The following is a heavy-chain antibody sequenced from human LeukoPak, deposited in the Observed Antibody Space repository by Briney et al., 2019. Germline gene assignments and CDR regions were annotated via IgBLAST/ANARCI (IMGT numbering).Heavy chain of an antibody. J-gene: IGHJ4*02. D-gene: IGHD6-19*01. CDR2: ISYDGSNK. Sequence: GGSLRLSCAASGFTFSSYGMHWVRQAPGKGLEWVAVISYDGSNKYYADSVKGRFTISRDDSKNTLYLQMNSLRAEDTAVYYCAKDRANSSGWYIDYWGQGTLVTVSS. CDR1: GFTFSSYG. V-gene: IGHV3-30*18. CDR3: AKDRANSSGWYIDY.